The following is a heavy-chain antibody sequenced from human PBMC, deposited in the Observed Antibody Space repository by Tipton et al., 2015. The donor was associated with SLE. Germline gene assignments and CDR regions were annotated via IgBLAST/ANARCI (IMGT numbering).Heavy chain of an antibody. V-gene: IGHV3-23*01. CDR1: GFIFTNYA. CDR3: AKEGGDDSSGYMHY. CDR2: ISGSGDTT. Sequence: SLRLSCAGSGFIFTNYAMSWVRQAPGKGLEWVSTISGSGDTTDYADSVKGRFTISGDNSKNTLYLQMNSLRDEDTAVYYCAKEGGDDSSGYMHYWGQGTLVTVSP. D-gene: IGHD3-22*01. J-gene: IGHJ4*02.